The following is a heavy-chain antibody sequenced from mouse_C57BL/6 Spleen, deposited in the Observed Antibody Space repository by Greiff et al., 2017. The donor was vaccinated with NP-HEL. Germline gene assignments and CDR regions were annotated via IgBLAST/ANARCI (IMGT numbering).Heavy chain of an antibody. J-gene: IGHJ4*01. CDR2: INYDGSST. D-gene: IGHD2-2*01. Sequence: DVKLVESEGGLVQPGSSMKLSCTASGFTFSDYYMAWVRQVPEKGLEWVANINYDGSSTYYLDSLKSRFIISRDNAKNILYLQMSSLKSEDTATYYCARGWGYAMDYWGQGTSVTVSS. V-gene: IGHV5-16*01. CDR3: ARGWGYAMDY. CDR1: GFTFSDYY.